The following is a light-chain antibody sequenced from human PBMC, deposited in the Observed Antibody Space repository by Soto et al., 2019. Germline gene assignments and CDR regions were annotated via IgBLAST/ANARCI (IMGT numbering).Light chain of an antibody. V-gene: IGKV1-27*01. CDR2: AAS. CDR1: QGIRNF. Sequence: DIQMTQSPTSLSASVGDRVTITCRASQGIRNFVAWYQQKPGKAPKLLIYAASTLQSGVPSRFSRSGSRTDFAHTINSLQPEDGASLSYQSYSSLPVFGPGTKVEIQ. J-gene: IGKJ3*01. CDR3: QSYSSLPV.